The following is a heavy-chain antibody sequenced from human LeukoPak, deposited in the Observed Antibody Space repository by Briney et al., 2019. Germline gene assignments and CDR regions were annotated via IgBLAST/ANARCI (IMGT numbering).Heavy chain of an antibody. CDR2: IYSGGST. CDR1: GFTFSSYS. J-gene: IGHJ4*02. Sequence: RAGGSLRLSCAASGFTFSSYSMNWVRQAPGKGLEWVSVIYSGGSTYYADSVKGRFTISRDNSKNTLYLQMNSLRAEDTAVYYCAKGPIVAHDYWGQGTLVTVSS. D-gene: IGHD5-12*01. V-gene: IGHV3-53*01. CDR3: AKGPIVAHDY.